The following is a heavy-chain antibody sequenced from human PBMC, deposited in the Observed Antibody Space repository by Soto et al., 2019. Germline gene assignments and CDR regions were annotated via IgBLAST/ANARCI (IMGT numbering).Heavy chain of an antibody. Sequence: QVQLVQSGGEVTKPGASVKVSCKSSGYTFTSYGVSWVRQAPGQGLEWLGWISVYTGNTKHAQKFQDRVTLTTEASTSPAYMELRSMRSDDTAVYYCARDRCTTDRCYTHHFDVWGQGTTVTVSS. CDR1: GYTFTSYG. D-gene: IGHD2-8*01. V-gene: IGHV1-18*04. CDR2: ISVYTGNT. J-gene: IGHJ6*02. CDR3: ARDRCTTDRCYTHHFDV.